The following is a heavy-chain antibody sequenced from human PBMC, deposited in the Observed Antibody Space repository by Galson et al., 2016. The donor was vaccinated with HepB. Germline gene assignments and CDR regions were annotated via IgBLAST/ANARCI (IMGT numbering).Heavy chain of an antibody. CDR3: AKGNEESNSGSSWYNWFDP. CDR1: GFTFSSYA. J-gene: IGHJ5*02. D-gene: IGHD6-13*01. V-gene: IGHV3-23*01. Sequence: SLRLSCAASGFTFSSYAMNWVRQAPGKGLEWVSAISGTGGSTYYGDSVKGRFTISRDNSENTLYLQMNSLRAGDTAVYYCAKGNEESNSGSSWYNWFDPWGQGTLVTVAS. CDR2: ISGTGGST.